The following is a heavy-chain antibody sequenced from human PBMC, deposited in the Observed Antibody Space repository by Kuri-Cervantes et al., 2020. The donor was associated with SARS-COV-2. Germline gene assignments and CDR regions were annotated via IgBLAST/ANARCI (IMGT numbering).Heavy chain of an antibody. D-gene: IGHD6-13*01. CDR2: ISYDGSNK. J-gene: IGHJ3*02. V-gene: IGHV3-30-3*01. CDR3: AKDYGSSSFSDAFDI. CDR1: GFTFSSYA. Sequence: GESLKISCAGSGFTFSSYAMHWVRQAPGKGLEWVAVISYDGSNKYYADSVKGRFTISRDNSKNTLYLQMSSLRAEDTAVYYCAKDYGSSSFSDAFDIWGQGTMVTVSS.